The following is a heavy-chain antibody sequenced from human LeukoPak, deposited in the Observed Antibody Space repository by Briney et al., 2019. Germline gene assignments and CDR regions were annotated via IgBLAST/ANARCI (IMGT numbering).Heavy chain of an antibody. V-gene: IGHV5-51*01. Sequence: GASLQISCKGSGYSFTSYWIGWVRQLPGKGLEWMGIIYPGDSDTRYSPSFQGQATISADKSISTAYLQWSSLRASDTAMYYCARHYCSGGSCYYGYDYWGQGTLVTVSS. J-gene: IGHJ4*02. D-gene: IGHD2-15*01. CDR3: ARHYCSGGSCYYGYDY. CDR1: GYSFTSYW. CDR2: IYPGDSDT.